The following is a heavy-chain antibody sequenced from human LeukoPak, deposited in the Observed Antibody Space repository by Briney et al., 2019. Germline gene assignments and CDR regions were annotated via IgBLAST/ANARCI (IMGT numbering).Heavy chain of an antibody. J-gene: IGHJ4*02. CDR3: AKSGREGDLGY. D-gene: IGHD3-10*01. CDR2: ISGSGGST. Sequence: GGSLRLSCAASGFTFSSYAMSWVRQAPGKGLEWVSAISGSGGSTYYADSVKGRFTISRDNSKNTLYLQMNSLRAEDTAAYYCAKSGREGDLGYWGQGTLVTVSS. V-gene: IGHV3-23*01. CDR1: GFTFSSYA.